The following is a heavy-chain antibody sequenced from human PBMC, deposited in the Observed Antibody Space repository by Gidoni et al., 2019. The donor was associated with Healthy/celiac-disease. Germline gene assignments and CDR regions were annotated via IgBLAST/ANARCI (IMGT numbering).Heavy chain of an antibody. V-gene: IGHV4-61*02. CDR3: ARWYYYDSSGYFQDAFDI. Sequence: QVQLQESGPGLVKPSQTLSLTCTFSGGSLSSGSYYWSWIRQPAGKGLEWIGRIYTSGSTNYNPSLKSRVTISVDTSKNQFSLKLSSVTAADTAVYYCARWYYYDSSGYFQDAFDIWGQGTMVTVSS. CDR2: IYTSGST. J-gene: IGHJ3*02. CDR1: GGSLSSGSYY. D-gene: IGHD3-22*01.